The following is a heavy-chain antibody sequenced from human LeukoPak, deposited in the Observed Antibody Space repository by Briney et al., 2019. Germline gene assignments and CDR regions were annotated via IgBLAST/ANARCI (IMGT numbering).Heavy chain of an antibody. D-gene: IGHD1-26*01. V-gene: IGHV4-34*01. CDR2: INHSGST. Sequence: PSETLSLTCAVYGGSFSGYYWSWIRQPPGKGLEWIGEINHSGSTNYNPSLKSRVTISVDTSKNQFSLKLSSVTAADTAVNYCARVGATNRIRNWGQGTLVTVSS. CDR1: GGSFSGYY. J-gene: IGHJ4*02. CDR3: ARVGATNRIRN.